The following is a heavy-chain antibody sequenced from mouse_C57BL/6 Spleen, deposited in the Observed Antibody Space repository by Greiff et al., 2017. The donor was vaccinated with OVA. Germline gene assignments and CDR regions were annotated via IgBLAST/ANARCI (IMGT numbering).Heavy chain of an antibody. D-gene: IGHD4-1*01. V-gene: IGHV1-64*01. J-gene: IGHJ2*01. Sequence: QVQLQQPGAELVKPGASVKLSCKASGYTFTSYWMHWVKQRPGQGLEWIGMIHPNSGSTNYNEKSKSKATLTVDKSSSTAYMQLSSLTSEDSAVYYCARWNWDQGYWGQGTTLTVSS. CDR3: ARWNWDQGY. CDR1: GYTFTSYW. CDR2: IHPNSGST.